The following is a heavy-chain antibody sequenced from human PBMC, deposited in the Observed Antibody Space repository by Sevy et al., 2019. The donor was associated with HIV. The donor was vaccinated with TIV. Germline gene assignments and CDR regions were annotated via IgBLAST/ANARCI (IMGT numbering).Heavy chain of an antibody. CDR3: ARGPLRSILYYFDY. J-gene: IGHJ4*02. D-gene: IGHD5-12*01. V-gene: IGHV4-34*01. CDR2: INHSGST. CDR1: GGSFSGYY. Sequence: SETLSLTCAVYGGSFSGYYWSWIRQPPGKGLEWIGEINHSGSTNHNPSLKSRVTISVDTSKNQFSLKLSSVTAADTAVYYCARGPLRSILYYFDYWGQGTLVTVSS.